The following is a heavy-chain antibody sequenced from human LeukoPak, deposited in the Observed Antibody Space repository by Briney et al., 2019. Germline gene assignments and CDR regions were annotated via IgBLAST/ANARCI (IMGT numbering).Heavy chain of an antibody. V-gene: IGHV4-30-2*01. Sequence: PSQTLSLTRAVSGGSISSGGYSWSWIRQPPGKGLEWIGYIYHSGSTYYNPSLKSRVTISVDRSKNQFSLKLSSVTAADTAVYYCARAPYYYGSGCFDQWGQGTLVTVSS. CDR3: ARAPYYYGSGCFDQ. D-gene: IGHD3-10*01. CDR1: GGSISSGGYS. J-gene: IGHJ4*02. CDR2: IYHSGST.